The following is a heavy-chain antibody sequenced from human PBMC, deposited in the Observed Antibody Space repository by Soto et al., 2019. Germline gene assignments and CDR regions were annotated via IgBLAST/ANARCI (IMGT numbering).Heavy chain of an antibody. CDR1: GGTFSSYT. J-gene: IGHJ4*02. D-gene: IGHD1-26*01. CDR3: ARINSGSYPY. V-gene: IGHV1-69*02. Sequence: QVQLVQSGAEVKKPGSSVKVSCKASGGTFSSYTISWVRQAPGQGLEWMGRIIPILGIANDAQKFQGRVTITADKPTRTAYMELSSLRSEDTAVYYCARINSGSYPYWGQGTLVTVSS. CDR2: IIPILGIA.